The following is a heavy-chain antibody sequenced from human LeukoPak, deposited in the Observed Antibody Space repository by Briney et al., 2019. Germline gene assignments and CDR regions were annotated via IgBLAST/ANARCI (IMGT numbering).Heavy chain of an antibody. D-gene: IGHD6-19*01. CDR1: GFTFSSYA. V-gene: IGHV3-23*01. J-gene: IGHJ5*02. Sequence: GGSLRLSCAASGFTFSSYAMSWVRQAPRKGLEGVSAISCSGGTTYYADPVKGRFTISRDNYKNSLYLQMISLRAEDTAVYYCAEASSSGLGDWFDPWGQGTLVTVSS. CDR3: AEASSSGLGDWFDP. CDR2: ISCSGGTT.